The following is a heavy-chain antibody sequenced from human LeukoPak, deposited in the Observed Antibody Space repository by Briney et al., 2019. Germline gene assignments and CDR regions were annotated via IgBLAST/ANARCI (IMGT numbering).Heavy chain of an antibody. J-gene: IGHJ4*02. CDR2: IYYSGST. V-gene: IGHV4-59*01. D-gene: IGHD5-18*01. Sequence: SETLSLTCTVSGGSISSYYWSWIRQPPGKGLEWIGYIYYSGSTNYNPSLKSRVTISVDTSKNQFPLKLSSVTAADTAVYYCARAGGDTAMVTVDYWGQGTLVTVSS. CDR1: GGSISSYY. CDR3: ARAGGDTAMVTVDY.